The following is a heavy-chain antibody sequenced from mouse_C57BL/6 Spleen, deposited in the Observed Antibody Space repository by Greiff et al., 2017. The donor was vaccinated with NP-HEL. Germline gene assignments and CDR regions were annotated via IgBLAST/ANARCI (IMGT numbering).Heavy chain of an antibody. CDR3: ARSSNYGYYAMDY. CDR1: GYTFTSYW. J-gene: IGHJ4*01. V-gene: IGHV1-52*01. Sequence: QVQLQQPGAELVRPGSSVKLSCKASGYTFTSYWMHWVKQRPIQGLEWIGNIDPSDSETHYNQKFKDKATLTVDKSSSTAYMQLSSLTSEDSAVDDCARSSNYGYYAMDYWGQGTSVTVSS. D-gene: IGHD2-5*01. CDR2: IDPSDSET.